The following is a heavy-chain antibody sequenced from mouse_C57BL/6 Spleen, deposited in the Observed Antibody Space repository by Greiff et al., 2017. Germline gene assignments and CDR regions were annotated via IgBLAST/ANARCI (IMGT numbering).Heavy chain of an antibody. CDR2: INYDGSST. V-gene: IGHV5-16*01. Sequence: EVQLVESEGGLVQPGSSMKLSCTASGFTFSNYYMAWVRQVPEKGLEWVANINYDGSSTYYLDSLKSRFIISRDNAKNILYLQMSSLKSEDTATYYCARDGGLGRYFDYWGQGTTLTVSS. J-gene: IGHJ2*01. D-gene: IGHD4-1*01. CDR1: GFTFSNYY. CDR3: ARDGGLGRYFDY.